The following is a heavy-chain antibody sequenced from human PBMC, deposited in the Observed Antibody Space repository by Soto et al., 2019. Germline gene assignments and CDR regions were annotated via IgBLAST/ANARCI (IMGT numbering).Heavy chain of an antibody. CDR2: IYHNGRT. CDR3: ARDLGVWGSYSYSNVVDI. J-gene: IGHJ3*02. D-gene: IGHD3-16*02. V-gene: IGHV4-38-2*02. Sequence: TDTLNLTSAVSGYSISSGYYWGWIGQRPGQGPEWIGTIYHNGRTYYNPSLNSRVAMSVETSKNQFSLRLSSVTAADTAVYYCARDLGVWGSYSYSNVVDIRGKGPMVT. CDR1: GYSISSGYY.